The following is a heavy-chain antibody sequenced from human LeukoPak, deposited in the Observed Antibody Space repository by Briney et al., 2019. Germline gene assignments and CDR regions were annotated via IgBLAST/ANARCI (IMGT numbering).Heavy chain of an antibody. Sequence: SETLSLTCTVSGGSISSSSYYWGWIRQPPGKGLEWIGSIYYSGSTYYNPSLKSRVTISVDTSKNQFSLKLSSVTAADTAVYYCAKIISDCSRGAFDIWGQGTMVTVSS. CDR2: IYYSGST. CDR1: GGSISSSSYY. D-gene: IGHD2-21*02. J-gene: IGHJ3*02. CDR3: AKIISDCSRGAFDI. V-gene: IGHV4-39*01.